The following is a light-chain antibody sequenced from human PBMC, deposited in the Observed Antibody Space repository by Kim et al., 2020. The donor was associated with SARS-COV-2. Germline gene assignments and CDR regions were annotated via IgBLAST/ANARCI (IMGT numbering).Light chain of an antibody. J-gene: IGKJ4*01. CDR3: QQYNNWPFT. V-gene: IGKV3-15*01. Sequence: EIVMTQSPATLSVSPGERATLSCRASQSVSGNLAWYQQKPGQAPRLLIYTASTRATGIPARFSGSGSGTEFTLTISSLQSEDFVVYYCQQYNNWPFTFGGGTKVDIK. CDR1: QSVSGN. CDR2: TAS.